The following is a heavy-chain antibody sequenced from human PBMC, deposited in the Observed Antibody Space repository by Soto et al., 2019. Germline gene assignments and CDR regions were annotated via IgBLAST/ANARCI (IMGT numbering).Heavy chain of an antibody. CDR1: GFTFSSYS. CDR3: ARDQWHCSGGSCYEDAFDI. D-gene: IGHD2-15*01. CDR2: ISSSSSTI. J-gene: IGHJ3*02. V-gene: IGHV3-48*01. Sequence: GGSLRLSCAASGFTFSSYSMNWVRQAPGKGLVWVSYISSSSSTIYYADSVKGRFTISRDNSKNTLYLQMNSLRAEDTAVYYCARDQWHCSGGSCYEDAFDIWGQGTMVTVSS.